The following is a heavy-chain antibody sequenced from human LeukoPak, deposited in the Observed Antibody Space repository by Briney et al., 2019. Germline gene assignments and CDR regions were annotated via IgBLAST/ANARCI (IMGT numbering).Heavy chain of an antibody. CDR1: GYTFTSYY. Sequence: ASVKVSCKASGYTFTSYYMHWVRQAPGQGLEWMGIINPSGGSTSYAQKLQGRVTMTTDTSTSTAYMEQRSLRSDDTAVYYCARDSPDYGDHFDYWGQGTLVTVSS. J-gene: IGHJ4*02. D-gene: IGHD4-17*01. CDR3: ARDSPDYGDHFDY. V-gene: IGHV1-46*01. CDR2: INPSGGST.